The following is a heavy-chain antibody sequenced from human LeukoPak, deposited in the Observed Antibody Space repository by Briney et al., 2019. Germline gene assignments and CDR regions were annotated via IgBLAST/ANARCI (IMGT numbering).Heavy chain of an antibody. V-gene: IGHV3-48*03. J-gene: IGHJ4*02. CDR1: GFTFSSYE. Sequence: PGGSLRLSCAASGFTFSSYEMNWVRQAPGKGLEWVSYISSSGSTIYYADSVKGRFTISRDNAENSLYLQMNSLRAEDTAVYYCARDAGYSSSYYLGYFDYWGQGTLVTVSS. CDR3: ARDAGYSSSYYLGYFDY. CDR2: ISSSGSTI. D-gene: IGHD6-13*01.